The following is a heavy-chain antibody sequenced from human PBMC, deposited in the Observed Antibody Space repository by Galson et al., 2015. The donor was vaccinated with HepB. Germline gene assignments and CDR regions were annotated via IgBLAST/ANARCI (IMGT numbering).Heavy chain of an antibody. J-gene: IGHJ4*02. V-gene: IGHV4-59*01. CDR2: ISDTGIT. D-gene: IGHD5-12*01. CDR1: GGSLSSNY. CDR3: ARAPRVNGYGFCDF. Sequence: ETLSLTCTVSGGSLSSNYWSWIRQPPGKGLEYIGFISDTGITNYNPSLKSRVTISIDTSKNKFSLNLSSVTAADTAIYYCARAPRVNGYGFCDFWGQGTLVTVSS.